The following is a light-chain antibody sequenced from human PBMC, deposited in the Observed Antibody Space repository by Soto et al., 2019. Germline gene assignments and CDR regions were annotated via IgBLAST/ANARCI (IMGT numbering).Light chain of an antibody. CDR1: QDIRYN. V-gene: IGKV1-17*01. CDR3: LQHNTYPWT. Sequence: DLQMTQSPSSLSASVGDRVTITCRASQDIRYNLGWFQQKPGEGPKRLIYSSFHLQSGVPSRFSADASGTEFTLTINGLQPEDFASYFCLQHNTYPWTFGQGTTVII. CDR2: SSF. J-gene: IGKJ1*01.